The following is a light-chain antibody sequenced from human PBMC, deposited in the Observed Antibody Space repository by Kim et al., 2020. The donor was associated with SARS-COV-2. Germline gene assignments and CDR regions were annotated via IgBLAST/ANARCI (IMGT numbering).Light chain of an antibody. CDR3: CSYAGSYSWV. V-gene: IGLV2-11*01. Sequence: GPSVTISGHGTSSDVGGYNYDSWYQQHPGKAPKLMIYDVSKRPSGVPDRFSGSKSGNTASLTISGLQAEDEADYYCCSYAGSYSWVFGGGTQLTVL. J-gene: IGLJ3*02. CDR1: SSDVGGYNY. CDR2: DVS.